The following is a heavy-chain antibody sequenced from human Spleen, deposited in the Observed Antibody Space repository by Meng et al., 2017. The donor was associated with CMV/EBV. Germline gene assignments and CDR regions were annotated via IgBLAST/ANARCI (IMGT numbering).Heavy chain of an antibody. D-gene: IGHD1-26*01. J-gene: IGHJ5*02. Sequence: GSLRLSCTVSGGSISSSSYYWGWIRQPPGKGLEWIGSIYYSGSTYYNPSLKSRVTISVDTSKNQFSLKLSSVTAADTAVYYCASGIVGAIVGWFDPWGQGTLVTVSS. CDR3: ASGIVGAIVGWFDP. CDR2: IYYSGST. CDR1: GGSISSSSYY. V-gene: IGHV4-39*01.